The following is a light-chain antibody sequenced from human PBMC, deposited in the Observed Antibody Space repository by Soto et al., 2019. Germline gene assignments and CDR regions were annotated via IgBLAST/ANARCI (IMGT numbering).Light chain of an antibody. CDR3: QQSYSTPGGFT. J-gene: IGKJ3*01. CDR2: AAS. CDR1: QSISTY. Sequence: DIQMTQSPSSLSASVGDRVTITCRASQSISTYLNWYQHKPGKAPKLLIYAASTLQSGVPSRFSGGGSGTDFTLTISSLQPEDFATYYCQQSYSTPGGFTFGPGTKVDI. V-gene: IGKV1-39*01.